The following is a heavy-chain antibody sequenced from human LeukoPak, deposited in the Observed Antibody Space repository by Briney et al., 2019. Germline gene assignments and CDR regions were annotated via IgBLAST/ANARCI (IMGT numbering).Heavy chain of an antibody. CDR3: ARTYYYDSSGLWDY. D-gene: IGHD3-22*01. Sequence: GGSLRLSCAASGFTFSSYAMSWVRQAPGKGLEWVSAISGSGGSTYYADSVKGRFTISRDNSKNTLYLQMNSLRAEDTAVYYCARTYYYDSSGLWDYWGQGTLVTVSS. J-gene: IGHJ4*02. CDR2: ISGSGGST. V-gene: IGHV3-23*01. CDR1: GFTFSSYA.